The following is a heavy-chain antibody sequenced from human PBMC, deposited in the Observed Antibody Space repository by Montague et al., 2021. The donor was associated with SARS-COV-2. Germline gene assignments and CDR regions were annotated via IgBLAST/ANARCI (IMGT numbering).Heavy chain of an antibody. CDR3: VREKYYFDDSGSK. V-gene: IGHV4-61*01. D-gene: IGHD3-22*01. J-gene: IGHJ4*02. CDR1: GVSISSGSYY. CDR2: VYHTWCT. Sequence: SETLSLTCSVSGVSISSGSYYWSWFRQPPGKGLERIGYVYHTWCTNSNTSLKSRVTLPIDTPKNQFSLNLTSVTAADTAVYYCVREKYYFDDSGSKWGQGT.